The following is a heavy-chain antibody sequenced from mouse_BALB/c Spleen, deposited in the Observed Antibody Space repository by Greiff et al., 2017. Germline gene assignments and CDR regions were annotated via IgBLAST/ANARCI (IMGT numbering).Heavy chain of an antibody. Sequence: EVQGVESGGGLVKPGGSLKLSCAASGFAFSSYDMSWVRQTPEKRLEWVAYISSGGGSTYYPDTVKGRFTISRDNAKNTLYLQMSSLKSEDTAMYYCARRGGYGWADWGQGTLVTVSA. J-gene: IGHJ3*01. V-gene: IGHV5-12-1*01. D-gene: IGHD2-2*01. CDR3: ARRGGYGWAD. CDR2: ISSGGGST. CDR1: GFAFSSYD.